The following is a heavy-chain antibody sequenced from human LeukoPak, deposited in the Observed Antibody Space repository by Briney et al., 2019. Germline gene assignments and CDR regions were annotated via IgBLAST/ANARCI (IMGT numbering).Heavy chain of an antibody. V-gene: IGHV3-7*01. CDR3: ARDGRGGHNDF. CDR1: AFTFTNIC. J-gene: IGHJ4*02. CDR2: IREDGGHT. D-gene: IGHD4-23*01. Sequence: GGSLILSCVAAAFTFTNICMSWVSQAQGKGREWVDNIREDGGHTNYVDSVKGRFTISRDNAKNSLFLQMDGLRVDDTAVYFCARDGRGGHNDFWGQGTLITVSS.